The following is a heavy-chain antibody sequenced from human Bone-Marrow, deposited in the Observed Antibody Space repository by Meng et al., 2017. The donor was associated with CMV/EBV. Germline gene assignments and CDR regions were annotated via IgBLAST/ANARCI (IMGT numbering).Heavy chain of an antibody. J-gene: IGHJ5*01. CDR1: GRSISSYY. Sequence: SETLSLTCPVSGRSISSYYWSWIRQPAGKGREWIGYIYYIVSTNYNPSLKSRVTISVDTSKNQFSLKLSSVTAADTAVYYCARRGSKAARRNWFDPWGQGTMVTVSS. D-gene: IGHD6-6*01. V-gene: IGHV4-59*12. CDR3: ARRGSKAARRNWFDP. CDR2: IYYIVST.